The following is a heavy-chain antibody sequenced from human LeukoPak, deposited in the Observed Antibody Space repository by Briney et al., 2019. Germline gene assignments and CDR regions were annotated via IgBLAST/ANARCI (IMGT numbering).Heavy chain of an antibody. CDR3: AKDSQSVAFFLDDAFDL. Sequence: GGSLRLSCTASGLTFSTYALSWVRQTPGKGLEWLSVISATGSTTYYADSVRGRFTNSRDNSKNTLYLQMNRLRVEDTAVYYCAKDSQSVAFFLDDAFDLWGQGTIVTVSA. J-gene: IGHJ3*01. V-gene: IGHV3-23*01. CDR1: GLTFSTYA. CDR2: ISATGSTT. D-gene: IGHD2/OR15-2a*01.